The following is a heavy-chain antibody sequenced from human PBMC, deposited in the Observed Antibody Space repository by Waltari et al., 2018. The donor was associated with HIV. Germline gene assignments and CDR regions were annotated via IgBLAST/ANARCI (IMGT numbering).Heavy chain of an antibody. D-gene: IGHD1-26*01. CDR3: AALGSFYS. J-gene: IGHJ5*01. CDR1: GFTFRTYD. V-gene: IGHV3-13*01. Sequence: EVQLVESGGGLVQPGGSLRLSCAASGFTFRTYDMHWVRQGKGKGLEWVSTIAPAGDTYYPGSVKGRFTISRENAKNSLYLQMNSLRAEDTAVYYCAALGSFYSWGQGTLVTVSS. CDR2: IAPAGDT.